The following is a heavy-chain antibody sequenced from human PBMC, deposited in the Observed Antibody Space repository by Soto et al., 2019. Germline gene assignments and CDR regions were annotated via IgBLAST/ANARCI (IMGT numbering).Heavy chain of an antibody. CDR2: ISSSSSYI. V-gene: IGHV3-21*01. D-gene: IGHD3-10*01. CDR3: ARDYGSGSSLFDY. Sequence: GSLRLSCAASGFTFSSYSMNGVRQAPGKGLEWVSSISSSSSYIYYADSVKGRFTISRDNAKNSLYLQMNSLRAEDTAVYYCARDYGSGSSLFDYWGQGTLVTVSS. CDR1: GFTFSSYS. J-gene: IGHJ4*02.